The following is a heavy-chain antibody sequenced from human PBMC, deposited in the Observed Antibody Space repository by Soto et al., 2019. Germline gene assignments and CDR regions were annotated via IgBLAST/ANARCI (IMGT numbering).Heavy chain of an antibody. V-gene: IGHV4-30-2*01. Sequence: SVTLPLTCAVSGGTIISVGDPWILIRQPPGKGLEWIGYIYHSGSTYYNPSLKSRVTISVDRSKNQFSLKLSSVTAADTAVYYCARVPGPWGQGTLVTVS. CDR3: ARVPGP. D-gene: IGHD7-27*01. CDR1: GGTIISVGDP. J-gene: IGHJ5*02. CDR2: IYHSGST.